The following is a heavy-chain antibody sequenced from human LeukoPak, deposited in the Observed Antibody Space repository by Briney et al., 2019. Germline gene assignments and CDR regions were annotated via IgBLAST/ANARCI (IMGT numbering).Heavy chain of an antibody. CDR2: INHSGST. V-gene: IGHV4-34*01. CDR3: ARGRGVAAKDY. J-gene: IGHJ4*01. Sequence: SETLSLTCAVYGGSFSGYYWSWIRQPPGKGLEWIGEINHSGSTNYNPSLKSRVTISVDTSKNQFSLKLSSVTAADTAVYYCARGRGVAAKDYWGHGTLVTVSS. CDR1: GGSFSGYY. D-gene: IGHD3-10*01.